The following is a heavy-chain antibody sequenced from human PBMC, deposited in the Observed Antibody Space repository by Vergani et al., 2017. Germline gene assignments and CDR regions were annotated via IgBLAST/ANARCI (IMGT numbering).Heavy chain of an antibody. CDR1: GGSISSYY. CDR2: IYYSGST. Sequence: QVQLQESGPGLVKPSETLSLTCTVSGGSISSYYWSWIRQPPGKGLEWIGYIYYSGSTNYNPSLKSRVTIAVDTSKKQFSLKLSSVTAADTAVYYCARETYDFWSGYYEYYYYYYMDVWGKGTTVTVSS. CDR3: ARETYDFWSGYYEYYYYYYMDV. D-gene: IGHD3-3*01. J-gene: IGHJ6*03. V-gene: IGHV4-59*01.